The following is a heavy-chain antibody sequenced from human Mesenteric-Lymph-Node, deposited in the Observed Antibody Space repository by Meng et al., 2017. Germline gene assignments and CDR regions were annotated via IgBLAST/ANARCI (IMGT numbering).Heavy chain of an antibody. Sequence: QVQLVESGGGVVQPGRSLRLSCAASGFTFSSYGMHWVRQAPGKGLEWVAAVAYDGSHQNYVDSVKGRFTISRDNSKTTLYLHMSSLRAEDTAVYYCAKNYDNGGYYSSYYLDYWGQGTLVTVSS. CDR1: GFTFSSYG. J-gene: IGHJ4*02. CDR3: AKNYDNGGYYSSYYLDY. CDR2: VAYDGSHQ. D-gene: IGHD3-22*01. V-gene: IGHV3-30*18.